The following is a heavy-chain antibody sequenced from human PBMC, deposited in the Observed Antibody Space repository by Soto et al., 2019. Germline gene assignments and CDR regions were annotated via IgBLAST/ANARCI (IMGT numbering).Heavy chain of an antibody. V-gene: IGHV4-31*03. J-gene: IGHJ5*02. Sequence: PSLTFTVSGCSISSGGYYWSWIRQHPGKGLEWIGYIYYSGSTYYNPSLKSRVTISVDTSKNQFSLKLSSVTAADTAVYHCARAENYTHYYDSSGYYYPNWFDPWGQGTLVTVSS. CDR1: GCSISSGGYY. D-gene: IGHD3-22*01. CDR3: ARAENYTHYYDSSGYYYPNWFDP. CDR2: IYYSGST.